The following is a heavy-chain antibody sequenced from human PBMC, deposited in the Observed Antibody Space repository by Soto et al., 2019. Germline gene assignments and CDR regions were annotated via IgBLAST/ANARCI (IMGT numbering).Heavy chain of an antibody. D-gene: IGHD3-10*01. J-gene: IGHJ6*02. CDR1: GIPVSSNY. CDR3: ARDGPYYYASRMDV. V-gene: IGHV3-53*04. Sequence: EVQLVESGGGLVQPGGSLRLSCVASGIPVSSNYMTWVRQAPGKGLEWVSVLHSGGDTYYANSVKGRFTISRHDSTNTLYLQMNGLTPEDMAVYYCARDGPYYYASRMDVWGQGTTVTVSS. CDR2: LHSGGDT.